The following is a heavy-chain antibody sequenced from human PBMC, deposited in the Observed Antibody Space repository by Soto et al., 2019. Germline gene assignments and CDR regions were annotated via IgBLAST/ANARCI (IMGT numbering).Heavy chain of an antibody. V-gene: IGHV3-30-3*01. J-gene: IGHJ6*02. CDR3: ARKGYYHYGMDV. Sequence: QVQLVESGGGVVQPGRSLRLSCAASGFTFSSYAMHWVRQAPGKGLEWVAVISYDGSNKYYADSVKGRFTISRDNSKNTLYLQMNSLRAEDTAVYYCARKGYYHYGMDVWGQGTTVTVSS. CDR2: ISYDGSNK. CDR1: GFTFSSYA.